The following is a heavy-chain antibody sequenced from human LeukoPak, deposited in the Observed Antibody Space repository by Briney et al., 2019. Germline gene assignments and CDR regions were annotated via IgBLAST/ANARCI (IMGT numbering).Heavy chain of an antibody. CDR2: IYYSGST. CDR3: VRLDSAYSNYVYYYYYMDV. J-gene: IGHJ6*03. V-gene: IGHV4-39*01. D-gene: IGHD4-11*01. CDR1: GGSISSGSYY. Sequence: SETLSLTCTVSGGSISSGSYYWGWIRQPPGKGLEWIVSIYYSGSTYYNPSLKSRVTISVDTSKNQFSLKLSSVTAADTAVYYCVRLDSAYSNYVYYYYYMDVWGKGTTVTVSS.